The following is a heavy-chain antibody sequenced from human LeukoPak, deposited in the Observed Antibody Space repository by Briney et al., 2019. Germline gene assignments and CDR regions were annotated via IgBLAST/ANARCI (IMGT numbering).Heavy chain of an antibody. J-gene: IGHJ4*02. Sequence: GGSLRLSCAASGFTFSYYWMTWVRQAPGKGLEWVANISPDGSDKYYVDSVKGRFTISRDNAKDSLFLQMNSLRADDTAMYFCTRVGVGGYWGQGTLVTVSS. CDR1: GFTFSYYW. CDR2: ISPDGSDK. D-gene: IGHD3-16*01. CDR3: TRVGVGGY. V-gene: IGHV3-7*01.